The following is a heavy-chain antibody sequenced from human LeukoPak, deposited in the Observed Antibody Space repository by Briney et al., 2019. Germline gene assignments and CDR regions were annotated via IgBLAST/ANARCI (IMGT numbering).Heavy chain of an antibody. CDR1: GGTFSSYA. CDR3: ARGGLRFGGDWFDP. J-gene: IGHJ5*02. V-gene: IGHV1-8*03. D-gene: IGHD3-3*01. Sequence: ASVKVSCKASGGTFSSYAISWVRQAPGQGLEWMGWMNPNSGNTGYAQKFQGRVTITRNTSISTAYMELSSLRSEDTAVYYCARGGLRFGGDWFDPWGQGTLVTVSS. CDR2: MNPNSGNT.